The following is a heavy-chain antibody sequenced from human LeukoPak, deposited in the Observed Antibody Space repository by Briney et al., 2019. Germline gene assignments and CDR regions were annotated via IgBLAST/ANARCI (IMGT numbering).Heavy chain of an antibody. Sequence: GGSLRLSCAASRFTFSSYAMHWVRQAPGKGLEWVAVISYDGSNKYYADSVKGRFTISRDNSKNTLYLQMNSLRAEDTAVYYCAKGQVGPTPFDYWGQGTLVTVSS. V-gene: IGHV3-30-3*01. J-gene: IGHJ4*02. CDR2: ISYDGSNK. CDR1: RFTFSSYA. CDR3: AKGQVGPTPFDY. D-gene: IGHD1-26*01.